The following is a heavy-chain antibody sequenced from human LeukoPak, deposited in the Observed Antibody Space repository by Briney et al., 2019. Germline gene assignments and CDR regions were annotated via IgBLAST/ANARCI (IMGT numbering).Heavy chain of an antibody. CDR3: AKSRDYDSSGYLA. CDR2: ISGSGGST. V-gene: IGHV3-23*01. J-gene: IGHJ5*02. CDR1: GFTFSSYA. Sequence: GGSLRLSCAASGFTFSSYAMSWVRLAPGKGLEWVSAISGSGGSTYYADSVKGRFTISRDNSKNTLYLQMNSLRAEDTAVYYCAKSRDYDSSGYLAWGQGTLVTVSS. D-gene: IGHD3-22*01.